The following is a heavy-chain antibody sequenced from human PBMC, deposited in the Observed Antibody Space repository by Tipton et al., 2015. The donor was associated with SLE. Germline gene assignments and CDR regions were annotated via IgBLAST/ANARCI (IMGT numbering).Heavy chain of an antibody. D-gene: IGHD6-13*01. J-gene: IGHJ5*02. Sequence: TLSLTCTVSGGSISRGPYHWGWIRQTPGKGLEWIGNVYYSGSAYYSRSLKSRVTISVDTSKMQFSLRLTSVTAADTAVYYCTRVVAAGGGDWFDPWGQGTLVTVSS. CDR2: VYYSGSA. CDR3: TRVVAAGGGDWFDP. CDR1: GGSISRGPYH. V-gene: IGHV4-39*07.